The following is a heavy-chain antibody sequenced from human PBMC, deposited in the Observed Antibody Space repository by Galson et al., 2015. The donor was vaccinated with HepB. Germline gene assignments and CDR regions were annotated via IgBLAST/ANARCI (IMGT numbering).Heavy chain of an antibody. CDR2: MNPNSGNT. CDR3: ARGSSHYDFWSGYYYYYYMDV. D-gene: IGHD3-3*01. CDR1: GYTFTSYD. J-gene: IGHJ6*03. Sequence: SVKVSCKASGYTFTSYDINWVRQATGQGLEWMGWMNPNSGNTGYAQKFQGRVTMTRNTSISTAYMELSSLRSEDTAVYYCARGSSHYDFWSGYYYYYYMDVWGKGTTVTVSS. V-gene: IGHV1-8*01.